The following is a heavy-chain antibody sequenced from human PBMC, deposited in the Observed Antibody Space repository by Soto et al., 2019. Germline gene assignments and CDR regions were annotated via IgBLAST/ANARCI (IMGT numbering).Heavy chain of an antibody. J-gene: IGHJ4*02. CDR3: AKDDNYDYVWGTYRSLYFDY. CDR1: GFTFSSYA. CDR2: ISGSGGST. V-gene: IGHV3-23*01. D-gene: IGHD3-16*02. Sequence: GGSLRLAFAASGFTFSSYAMSWVRQAPGKVLEWVSAISGSGGSTYYADSVKGRFTISRDNSKKTLYLQMNSLRAEDTAVYYCAKDDNYDYVWGTYRSLYFDYWGRGTLVTVSS.